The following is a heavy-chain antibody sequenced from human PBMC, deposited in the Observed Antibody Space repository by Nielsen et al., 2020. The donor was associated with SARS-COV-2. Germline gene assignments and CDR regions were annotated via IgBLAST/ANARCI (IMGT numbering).Heavy chain of an antibody. Sequence: ASVKVSCKASGYTFDTYGISWVRQVPGQGLEWIGWISGYRDDTRHAQKFQGRVAMTTDRSTSTAYMELRSLRSDDTAMYFCTRDRGIAAADTFDPWGQGTLVTVSS. J-gene: IGHJ5*02. CDR1: GYTFDTYG. CDR3: TRDRGIAAADTFDP. V-gene: IGHV1-18*01. CDR2: ISGYRDDT. D-gene: IGHD6-13*01.